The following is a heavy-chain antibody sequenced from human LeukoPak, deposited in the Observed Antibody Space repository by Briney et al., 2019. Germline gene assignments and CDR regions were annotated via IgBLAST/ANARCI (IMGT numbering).Heavy chain of an antibody. CDR1: GGSFSGYY. V-gene: IGHV4-34*01. Sequence: SETLSLTCAVYGGSFSGYYWSWIRQPPGKGLEWIGEVNHSGSTNYNPSLKSRVTISVDTSKNQFSLKLSSVTAADTAVYYCARGSAFSSGYHWGQGTLVTVSS. CDR2: VNHSGST. D-gene: IGHD3-22*01. CDR3: ARGSAFSSGYH. J-gene: IGHJ4*02.